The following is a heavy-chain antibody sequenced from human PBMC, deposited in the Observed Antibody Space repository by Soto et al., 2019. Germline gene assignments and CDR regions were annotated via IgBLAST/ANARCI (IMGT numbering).Heavy chain of an antibody. CDR3: ASGHDAYKVRY. J-gene: IGHJ4*02. V-gene: IGHV4-31*03. Sequence: QVQLQESGPGLVKPSQTLSLTCTVSGGSISSGGTGSYWTWIRQLPGKGLEWIGNIYYTGYTYYNPSLKSRPTISIDTSENQFSLKLTSVTAAYTAVYFCASGHDAYKVRYWGQGTLVTVSS. CDR2: IYYTGYT. D-gene: IGHD1-1*01. CDR1: GGSISSGGTGSY.